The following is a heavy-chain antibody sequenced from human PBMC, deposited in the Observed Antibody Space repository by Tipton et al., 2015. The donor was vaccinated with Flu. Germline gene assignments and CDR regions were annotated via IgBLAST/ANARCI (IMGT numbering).Heavy chain of an antibody. CDR1: GFTFDDYA. J-gene: IGHJ3*02. CDR3: AKDLVSSGPEMGGAFDI. V-gene: IGHV3-9*01. D-gene: IGHD3-22*01. CDR2: ISWNSGSI. Sequence: SLRLSCAASGFTFDDYAMHWVRQAPGKGLEWVSGISWNSGSIGYADSVKGRFTISRDNAKNSLYLQMNSLRAEDTALYYCAKDLVSSGPEMGGAFDIWGQGTMVTVSS.